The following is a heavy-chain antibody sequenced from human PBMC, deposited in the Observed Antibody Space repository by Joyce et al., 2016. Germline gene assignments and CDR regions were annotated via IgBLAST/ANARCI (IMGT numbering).Heavy chain of an antibody. V-gene: IGHV3-30*04. J-gene: IGHJ6*02. CDR1: GFTFSTYN. Sequence: QVQLVESGGGVVQPGRSLRLSCAASGFTFSTYNLDGGREAPGKGLEGVAVVTYDGDHKNYADSVKGRFTISRDTSKNTLFLQMNSLRTEDTAVYYCARDLGACVSGRLCFYYYYGMDVWGPGTTVTVSS. D-gene: IGHD6-19*01. CDR3: ARDLGACVSGRLCFYYYYGMDV. CDR2: VTYDGDHK.